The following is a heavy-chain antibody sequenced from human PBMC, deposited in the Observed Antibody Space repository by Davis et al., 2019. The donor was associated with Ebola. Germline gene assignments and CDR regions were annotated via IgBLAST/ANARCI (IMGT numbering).Heavy chain of an antibody. D-gene: IGHD3-10*01. V-gene: IGHV4-39*07. CDR2: ISYTEST. CDR1: GGSISTTYY. CDR3: ARVPSYYYASGTNWFDP. Sequence: PSETLSLTCTVSGGSISTTYYWGWIRQPPGKRLEWIATISYTESTYHNPSLQSRVTISLDRTKNQFSLRLTFLTAADTAVYYCARVPSYYYASGTNWFDPWGQGTLVTVSS. J-gene: IGHJ5*02.